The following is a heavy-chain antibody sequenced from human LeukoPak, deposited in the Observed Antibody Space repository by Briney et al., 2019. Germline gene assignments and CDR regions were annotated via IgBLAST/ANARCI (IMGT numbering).Heavy chain of an antibody. CDR1: GYTCTSYG. CDR3: ARESEYSSSDAFDI. V-gene: IGHV1-18*01. J-gene: IGHJ3*02. CDR2: ISAYNGNT. D-gene: IGHD6-13*01. Sequence: ASVKVSCKASGYTCTSYGISWVRQAPGQGLEWMGWISAYNGNTNYAQKLQGRVTMTTDTSTSTAYMELRSLRSDDTAVYYCARESEYSSSDAFDIWGQGTMVTVSS.